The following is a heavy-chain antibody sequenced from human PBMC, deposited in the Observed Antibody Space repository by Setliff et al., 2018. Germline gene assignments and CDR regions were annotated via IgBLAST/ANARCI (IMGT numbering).Heavy chain of an antibody. J-gene: IGHJ3*02. V-gene: IGHV3-73*01. CDR3: ILIGSSADAFDI. CDR2: IRSKADNYAT. CDR1: GFTFSGSA. D-gene: IGHD6-19*01. Sequence: GGSLKLSCAASGFTFSGSAMHWVRQASGKGLEWVGRIRSKADNYATAYAASVRGRFTISRDDSKNTAYLQMNSLKTEDTAVYYCILIGSSADAFDIWGQGTMVTVSS.